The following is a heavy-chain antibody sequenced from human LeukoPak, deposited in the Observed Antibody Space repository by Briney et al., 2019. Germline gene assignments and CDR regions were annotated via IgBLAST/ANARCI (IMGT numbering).Heavy chain of an antibody. V-gene: IGHV1-69*04. CDR3: ARYNFHGSGSYQVDY. J-gene: IGHJ4*02. CDR1: GGTFSSYA. CDR2: IIPILGIA. D-gene: IGHD3-10*01. Sequence: SVKVSCKASGGTFSSYAISWVRQAPGQGLEWMGRIIPILGIANRAQKFQGRVTITADKSTSTAYMELSSLRSEDTAVYYCARYNFHGSGSYQVDYWGQGTLVTVSS.